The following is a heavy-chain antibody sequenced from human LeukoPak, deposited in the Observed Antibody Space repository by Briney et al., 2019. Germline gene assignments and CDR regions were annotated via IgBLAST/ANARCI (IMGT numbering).Heavy chain of an antibody. CDR1: GFTFSSYT. V-gene: IGHV3-21*01. J-gene: IGHJ6*03. D-gene: IGHD6-13*01. CDR3: ARLAQQLAGYDYYYYMDV. Sequence: PGGSLRLSCAASGFTFSSYTMNWVRQAPGKGLEWVSSISSSGSYIYYADSMKGRFTISRDNAKSSLFLQMNSLRAEDTAVYYCARLAQQLAGYDYYYYMDVWGKGTTVTVSS. CDR2: ISSSGSYI.